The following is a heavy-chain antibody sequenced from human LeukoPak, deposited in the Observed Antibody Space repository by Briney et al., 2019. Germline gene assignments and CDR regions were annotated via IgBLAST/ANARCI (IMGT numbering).Heavy chain of an antibody. Sequence: SETLSLTCTVSGGSISSYSWSWIRQPPGKGLEWIGYIYYSGSTNYNPSLKSRVTISVDTSKNQFSLKLSSVTAADTAVYYCARVDSSSWAVDYWGQGTLVTVSS. CDR2: IYYSGST. J-gene: IGHJ4*02. CDR3: ARVDSSSWAVDY. V-gene: IGHV4-59*01. CDR1: GGSISSYS. D-gene: IGHD6-13*01.